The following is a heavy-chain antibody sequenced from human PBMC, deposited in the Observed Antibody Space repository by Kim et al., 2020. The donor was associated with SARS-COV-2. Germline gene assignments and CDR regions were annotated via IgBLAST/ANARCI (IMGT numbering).Heavy chain of an antibody. CDR1: GGSISSGGYY. CDR2: IYYSGST. CDR3: ARDSYSTYYYDSSGYYAFEI. V-gene: IGHV4-31*03. Sequence: SETLSLTCTVSGGSISSGGYYWSWIRQHPGKGLEWIGYIYYSGSTYYNPSLKSRVTISVDTSKNQFSLKLSSVTAADTAVYYCARDSYSTYYYDSSGYYAFEISGHGTMCTVSS. J-gene: IGHJ3*02. D-gene: IGHD3-22*01.